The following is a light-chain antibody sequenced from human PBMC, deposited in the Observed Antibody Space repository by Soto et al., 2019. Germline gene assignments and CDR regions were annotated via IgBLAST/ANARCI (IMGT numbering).Light chain of an antibody. J-gene: IGKJ3*01. CDR1: QSISSW. CDR3: QQYKNYPFT. CDR2: DAS. V-gene: IGKV1-5*01. Sequence: DIQMTQSPSTLSASVGDRVSITCRASQSISSWLAWYQEQPGKAPKLLIYDASSLQSGVTSRFSGSESGAEFTLTISGRQPDDFATYYWQQYKNYPFTCGPGTKV.